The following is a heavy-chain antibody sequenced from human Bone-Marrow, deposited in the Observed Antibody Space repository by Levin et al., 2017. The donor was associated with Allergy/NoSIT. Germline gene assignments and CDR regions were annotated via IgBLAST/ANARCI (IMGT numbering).Heavy chain of an antibody. J-gene: IGHJ4*02. CDR2: INPYNGHT. CDR1: GYTFTSYG. D-gene: IGHD3-3*01. V-gene: IGHV1-18*01. Sequence: LGESLKISCKASGYTFTSYGVTWVRQAPGQGLEWMGWINPYNGHTNYARNVQGRVTMTTDTSTTTAYMELRSLRFDDTAVYYCARGSGSSAGGLDYWGQGSLVTVSS. CDR3: ARGSGSSAGGLDY.